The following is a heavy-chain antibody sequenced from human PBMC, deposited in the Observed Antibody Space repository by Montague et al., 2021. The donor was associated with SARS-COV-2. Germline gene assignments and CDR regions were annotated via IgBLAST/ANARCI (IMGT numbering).Heavy chain of an antibody. J-gene: IGHJ4*02. D-gene: IGHD1-14*01. CDR2: TYYRSKWYN. V-gene: IGHV6-1*01. CDR3: TQERGPGRTTWPYFDY. Sequence: CAISGDSVSSYIAAWNWIRQSPSRGLEWLGRTYYRSKWYNDYAVSVRSRIPISPDTSKNQFSLQLNSVTSEDTAVYYCTQERGPGRTTWPYFDYWGQGTLVTVSS. CDR1: GDSVSSYIAA.